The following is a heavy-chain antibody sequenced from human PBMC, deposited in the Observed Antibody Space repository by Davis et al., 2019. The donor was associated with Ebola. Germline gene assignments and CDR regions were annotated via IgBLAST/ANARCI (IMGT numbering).Heavy chain of an antibody. D-gene: IGHD6-13*01. CDR3: ARDSRGAAAKRGDYGMDV. CDR1: GFTFSDYY. J-gene: IGHJ6*04. CDR2: ISSSGSTI. Sequence: GESLKISCAASGFTFSDYYMSWIRQAPGKGLEWVSYISSSGSTIYYADSVKGRFTISRDNAKNSLYLQMNSLRAEDTAVYYCARDSRGAAAKRGDYGMDVWGKGTTVTVSS. V-gene: IGHV3-11*01.